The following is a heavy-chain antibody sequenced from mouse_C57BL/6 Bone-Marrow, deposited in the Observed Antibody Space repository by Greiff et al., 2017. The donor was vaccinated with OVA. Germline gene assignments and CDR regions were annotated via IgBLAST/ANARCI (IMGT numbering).Heavy chain of an antibody. CDR2: IYPGDGDT. Sequence: QVQLQQSGAELVKPGASVKISCKASGYAFSSYWMNWVKQRPGKGLEWIGQIYPGDGDTNYNGKFKGKATLTADKSSSTAYMQLSSLTSEDSAVYFGARSYYSNYGFYYAMDYWGQGTSVTVSS. CDR1: GYAFSSYW. J-gene: IGHJ4*01. D-gene: IGHD2-5*01. CDR3: ARSYYSNYGFYYAMDY. V-gene: IGHV1-80*01.